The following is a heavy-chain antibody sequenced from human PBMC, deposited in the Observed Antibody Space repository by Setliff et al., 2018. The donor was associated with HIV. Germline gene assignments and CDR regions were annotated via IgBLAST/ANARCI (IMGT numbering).Heavy chain of an antibody. V-gene: IGHV1-8*01. CDR2: MSPKSGNT. Sequence: GASVKVSCKASGYNFTSHDINWVRQAPGQGLEWMGWMSPKSGNTGYARKFQGRVTMTRKTSISTAYMELRSLRSDDTAVYYCARGYCSSTSCYGIYYFENWGQGTPVTVSS. J-gene: IGHJ4*02. CDR3: ARGYCSSTSCYGIYYFEN. CDR1: GYNFTSHD. D-gene: IGHD2-2*01.